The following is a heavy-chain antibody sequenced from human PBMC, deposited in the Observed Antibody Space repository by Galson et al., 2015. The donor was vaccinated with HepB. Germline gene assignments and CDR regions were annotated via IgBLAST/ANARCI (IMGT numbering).Heavy chain of an antibody. CDR1: GYTFTSYY. CDR2: INPSGGST. J-gene: IGHJ4*02. V-gene: IGHV1-46*03. CDR3: ARDERIVATIASGDYGAPSY. Sequence: SVKVSCKASGYTFTSYYMHWVRQAPGQGLEWMGIINPSGGSTSYAQKFQGRVTMTRDTSTSTVYMELSSLRSEDTAVYYCARDERIVATIASGDYGAPSYWGQGTLVTVSS. D-gene: IGHD5-12*01.